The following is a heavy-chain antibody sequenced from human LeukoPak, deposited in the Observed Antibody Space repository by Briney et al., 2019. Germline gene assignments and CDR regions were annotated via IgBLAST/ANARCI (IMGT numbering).Heavy chain of an antibody. CDR3: ARDGGLRSAPFDY. CDR2: MNPNSGNT. D-gene: IGHD5-12*01. CDR1: GYTFTSYG. V-gene: IGHV1-8*02. J-gene: IGHJ4*02. Sequence: GASVKVSCKASGYTFTSYGISWVRQATGQGLEWIGWMNPNSGNTGYAQKFQGRVTMTRNTSISTAYMELSSLRSEDTAVYYCARDGGLRSAPFDYWGQGTLVTVSS.